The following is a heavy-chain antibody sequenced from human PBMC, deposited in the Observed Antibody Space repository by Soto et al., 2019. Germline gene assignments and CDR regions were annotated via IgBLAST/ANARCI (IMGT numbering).Heavy chain of an antibody. CDR2: IIPILGIA. CDR3: ARDTSGSLIGGWFAP. CDR1: GGTFSSYT. V-gene: IGHV1-69*08. J-gene: IGHJ5*02. Sequence: QVQLVQSGAEVKKPGSSVKVSCKASGGTFSSYTISWVRQAPGQGLEWMGRIIPILGIAHYAQKFQGRVTITADQATSTAYRELSRLRSEDTAVYYCARDTSGSLIGGWFAPWGQGTLVTVSS. D-gene: IGHD3-10*01.